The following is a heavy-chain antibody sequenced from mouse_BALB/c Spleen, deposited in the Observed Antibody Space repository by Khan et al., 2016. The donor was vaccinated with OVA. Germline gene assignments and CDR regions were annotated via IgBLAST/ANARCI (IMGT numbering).Heavy chain of an antibody. CDR2: IYPGTDNT. V-gene: IGHV1-76*01. CDR3: AREESLYYFDY. J-gene: IGHJ2*01. D-gene: IGHD6-2*01. Sequence: QVQLQQSGAELVRPGASVKLSCKTSGYIFTNYWIHWVKQRSGQGLEWIARIYPGTDNTYYSEKLKDKATLTADKSSSTAYMQLSSLKSEDSSVYFCAREESLYYFDYWGQGTTLTVSS. CDR1: GYIFTNYW.